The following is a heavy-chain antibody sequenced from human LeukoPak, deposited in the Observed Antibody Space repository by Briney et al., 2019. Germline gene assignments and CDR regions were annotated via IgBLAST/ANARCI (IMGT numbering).Heavy chain of an antibody. CDR3: ARVTDYYGSGSYRVDRAFDI. V-gene: IGHV2-70*12. CDR2: IYWDDDK. Sequence: ESGPTLVKPTQTLTLTCTFSGFSLSTSEVGVAWIRQPPGKILEWLALIYWDDDKYYSTSLKTRLTISKDTSKNQVVLTMTNMDPVDTATYYCARVTDYYGSGSYRVDRAFDIWGQGTMVTVSS. J-gene: IGHJ3*02. D-gene: IGHD3-10*01. CDR1: GFSLSTSEVG.